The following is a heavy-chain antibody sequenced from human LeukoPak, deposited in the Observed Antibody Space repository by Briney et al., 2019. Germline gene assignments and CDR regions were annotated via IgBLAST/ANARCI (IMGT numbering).Heavy chain of an antibody. J-gene: IGHJ4*02. CDR1: GXTFSNYG. CDR2: ISYDGSNK. CDR3: AKETYLSLDY. D-gene: IGHD2/OR15-2a*01. V-gene: IGHV3-30*18. Sequence: GGSLRLSCEASGXTFSNYGMHWVRQAPGRGLEWVALISYDGSNKYYADSVKGRFTISRDNPKNTLYLQMNSLRAEDTAVYYCAKETYLSLDYWGQGTLVTVSS.